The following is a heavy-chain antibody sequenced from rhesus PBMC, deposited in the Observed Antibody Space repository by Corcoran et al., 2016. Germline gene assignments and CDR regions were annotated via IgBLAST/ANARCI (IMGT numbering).Heavy chain of an antibody. V-gene: IGHV4-73*01. CDR3: AREDSGSPIGR. Sequence: QVQLQQWGEGLVKPSETLSLTCAVYGGSISGYYYWSWIRQPPGKGLEWIGYIYGKSASTNYNPPLKNLVTISKDTSKNQFSLKRSAVTAADTAVYYCAREDSGSPIGRWGQGVLVTVSS. J-gene: IGHJ4*01. D-gene: IGHD6-25*01. CDR1: GGSISGYYY. CDR2: IYGKSAST.